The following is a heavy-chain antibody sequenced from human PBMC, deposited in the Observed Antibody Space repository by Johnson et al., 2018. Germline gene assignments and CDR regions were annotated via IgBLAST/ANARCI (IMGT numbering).Heavy chain of an antibody. CDR2: ISYDGSNK. Sequence: VQLVESGGGVVQPGRSLRLSCAASGFTFSSYGMHWVRQAPGKGLEGVAVISYDGSNKYYADSVKGRFTISRDNSKNTLYLQMNSLRAEDTAVYYGARGIDDYDSCGYYYDYYYYYGMDVWGQGTTVTVSS. J-gene: IGHJ6*02. CDR1: GFTFSSYG. CDR3: ARGIDDYDSCGYYYDYYYYYGMDV. V-gene: IGHV3-30*03. D-gene: IGHD3-22*01.